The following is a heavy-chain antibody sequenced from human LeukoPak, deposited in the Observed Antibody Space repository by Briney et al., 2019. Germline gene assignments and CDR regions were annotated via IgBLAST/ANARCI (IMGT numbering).Heavy chain of an antibody. CDR2: IYYSGST. CDR3: ARVWPYYYDSSGYWAFDY. V-gene: IGHV4-39*07. Sequence: SETLSLTCTVSGGSISGSSYYWGWIRQPPGKGLEWIGSIYYSGSTYYNPSLKSRVTISVDTSKNQFSLKLSSVTAADTAVYYCARVWPYYYDSSGYWAFDYWGQGTLVTVSS. D-gene: IGHD3-22*01. J-gene: IGHJ4*02. CDR1: GGSISGSSYY.